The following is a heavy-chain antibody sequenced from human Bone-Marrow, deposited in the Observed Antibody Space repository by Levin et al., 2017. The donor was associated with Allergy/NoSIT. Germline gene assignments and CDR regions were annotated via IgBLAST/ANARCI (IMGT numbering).Heavy chain of an antibody. Sequence: GGSLRLSCKGSGSSFTTYWVAWVRQMPGKGLEWMGIIYPGGSKNRYSPSFQGRVTISADKSISTAYLQWNSLKASDTAMYYCARLGSGSYGDAFDIWGQGTMVTVSS. V-gene: IGHV5-51*01. D-gene: IGHD1-26*01. J-gene: IGHJ3*02. CDR3: ARLGSGSYGDAFDI. CDR1: GSSFTTYW. CDR2: IYPGGSKN.